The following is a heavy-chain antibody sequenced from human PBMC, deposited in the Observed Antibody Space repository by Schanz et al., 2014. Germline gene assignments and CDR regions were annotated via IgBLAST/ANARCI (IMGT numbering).Heavy chain of an antibody. J-gene: IGHJ6*02. V-gene: IGHV3-21*02. D-gene: IGHD2-15*01. CDR3: ARVELSVYYYAMDV. Sequence: EVQLVESGGGLVRPGDSLRLSCAASGFTFSSYNINWVRQAPGKGLEYISSISPSSSYIYYADSVKGRFTISRDNATHSLYLQMNSPRAEDEAVYYSARVELSVYYYAMDVWGQGTTVTVSS. CDR1: GFTFSSYN. CDR2: ISPSSSYI.